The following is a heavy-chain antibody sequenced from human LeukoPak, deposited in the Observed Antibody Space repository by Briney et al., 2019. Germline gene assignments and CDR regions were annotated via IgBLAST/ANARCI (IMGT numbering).Heavy chain of an antibody. CDR1: GGTFSSYA. Sequence: GASVKVSCKASGGTFSSYAISWVRQAPRQGLEWMGGIIPIFGTANYAQKFQGRVTITADESTSTAYMELSSLRSEDTAVYYCARSAWIQLWLDYWGQGTLVTVSS. V-gene: IGHV1-69*13. CDR3: ARSAWIQLWLDY. CDR2: IIPIFGTA. D-gene: IGHD5-18*01. J-gene: IGHJ4*02.